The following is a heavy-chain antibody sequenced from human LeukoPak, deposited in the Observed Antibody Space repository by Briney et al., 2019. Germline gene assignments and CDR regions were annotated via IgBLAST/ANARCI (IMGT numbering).Heavy chain of an antibody. CDR2: INEDGSTT. CDR1: GFTFSSNW. J-gene: IGHJ4*02. V-gene: IGHV3-74*01. CDR3: AKDTAAVLRFFDY. D-gene: IGHD3-3*01. Sequence: GGSLRLSCAASGFTFSSNWMHWVRQAPGKGLVWDSRINEDGSTTNYADSVKGRSTIFRDNAKNTLYLQMNSLRAEDTALYYCAKDTAAVLRFFDYWGQGTLVTVSS.